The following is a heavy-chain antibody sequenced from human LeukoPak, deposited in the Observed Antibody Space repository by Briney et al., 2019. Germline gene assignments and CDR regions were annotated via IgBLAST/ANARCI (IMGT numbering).Heavy chain of an antibody. CDR3: ATLGGVTIFGVAGDY. CDR2: INPNSGGT. J-gene: IGHJ4*02. D-gene: IGHD3-3*01. CDR1: GYTFTGYY. V-gene: IGHV1-2*02. Sequence: GASVKVSCKASGYTFTGYYMHWVRQAPGQGLEWMGWINPNSGGTNYTQKFQGRVTMTRDTSISTAYMELSRLRSDDTAVYYCATLGGVTIFGVAGDYWGQGTLVTVSS.